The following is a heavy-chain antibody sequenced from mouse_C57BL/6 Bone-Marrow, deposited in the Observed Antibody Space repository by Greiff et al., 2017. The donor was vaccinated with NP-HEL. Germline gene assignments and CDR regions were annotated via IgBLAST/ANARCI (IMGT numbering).Heavy chain of an antibody. Sequence: QVQLQQSGAELMKPGASVKLSCKATGYTFTGYWIEWVKQRPGHGLEWIGEILPGSGSTNYNEKFKGKATFTADTSSNTAYMQLSSLTTEDSAIYYCARSGGPISIYYGNPYYFDYWGQGTTLTVST. J-gene: IGHJ2*01. CDR2: ILPGSGST. V-gene: IGHV1-9*01. D-gene: IGHD2-1*01. CDR1: GYTFTGYW. CDR3: ARSGGPISIYYGNPYYFDY.